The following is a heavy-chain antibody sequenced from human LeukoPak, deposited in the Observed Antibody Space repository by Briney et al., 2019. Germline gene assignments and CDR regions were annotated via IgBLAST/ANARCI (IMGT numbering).Heavy chain of an antibody. CDR1: GYSFTDKY. CDR3: ARAGGRSWFDP. V-gene: IGHV1-2*02. J-gene: IGHJ5*02. Sequence: ASVKVSCKASGYSFTDKYMHWVRQAPGQGLEWMGRINPKSGGTNSAQKFQGRVTMTTDTSMSTAYMEVSRLTSDDTAVYYCARAGGRSWFDPWGQGTLVTVSS. CDR2: INPKSGGT.